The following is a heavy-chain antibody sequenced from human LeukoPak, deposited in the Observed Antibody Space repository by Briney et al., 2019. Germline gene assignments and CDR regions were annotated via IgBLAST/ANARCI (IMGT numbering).Heavy chain of an antibody. CDR3: ARDLKPGPKPDTAMVSYYYYGMDV. V-gene: IGHV4-59*01. CDR1: GGSISSYY. J-gene: IGHJ6*02. Sequence: SETLSLTCTVSGGSISSYYWSWIRQPPGKGLEWTGYIYYSGSTNYNPSLKSRVTISVDTSKNQFSLKLSSVTAADTAVYYCARDLKPGPKPDTAMVSYYYYGMDVWGQGTTVTVSS. CDR2: IYYSGST. D-gene: IGHD5-18*01.